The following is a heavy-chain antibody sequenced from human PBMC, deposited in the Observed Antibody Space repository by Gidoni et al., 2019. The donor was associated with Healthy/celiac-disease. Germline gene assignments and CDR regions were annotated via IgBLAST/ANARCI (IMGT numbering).Heavy chain of an antibody. CDR1: GFTVSSNY. V-gene: IGHV3-53*01. D-gene: IGHD2-8*01. CDR2: IYSGGST. J-gene: IGHJ4*02. Sequence: EVQLVESGGGLIQPGGSLRLSCAASGFTVSSNYMSWVRQAPGKGLEWVSVIYSGGSTYYADSVKGRFTISRDNSKNTLYLQMNSLRAEDTAVYYCARGSTFLSVNKLDYWGQGTLVTVSS. CDR3: ARGSTFLSVNKLDY.